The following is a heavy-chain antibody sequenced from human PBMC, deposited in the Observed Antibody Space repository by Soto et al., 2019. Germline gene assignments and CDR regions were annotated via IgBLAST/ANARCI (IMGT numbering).Heavy chain of an antibody. CDR2: IYYSGST. V-gene: IGHV4-59*01. D-gene: IGHD2-21*01. CDR3: ARRWGGTFDY. CDR1: GGSLSSYY. J-gene: IGHJ4*02. Sequence: PSETLSLTCTVSGGSLSSYYWSWIRQPPGKGLEWIGYIYYSGSTNYNPSLKSRVTISVDTPKNQFSLKLSSVTAADTAVYYCARRWGGTFDYWGQGTLVTVSS.